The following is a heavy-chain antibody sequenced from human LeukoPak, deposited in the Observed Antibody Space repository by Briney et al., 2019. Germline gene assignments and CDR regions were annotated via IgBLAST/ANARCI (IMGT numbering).Heavy chain of an antibody. J-gene: IGHJ4*02. CDR1: GFTFSRYW. Sequence: GGSLRLSCTASGFTFSRYWMHWVRQAPGKGLVWVSRINSEGSTTSYADSVKGRFTISRNNAKNTLYLQMNSLRAEDTAVYYCATYDSSVYYYVFDYWGQGTLVTVSS. CDR2: INSEGSTT. V-gene: IGHV3-74*01. D-gene: IGHD3-22*01. CDR3: ATYDSSVYYYVFDY.